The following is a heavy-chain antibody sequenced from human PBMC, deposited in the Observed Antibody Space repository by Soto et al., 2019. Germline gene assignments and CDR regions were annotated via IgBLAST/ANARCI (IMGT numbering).Heavy chain of an antibody. Sequence: VASVKVSCKASGYLFSSFGISWVRQAPGQGLEWMGWISGHKGNTNYAQKFQGRFTMTTDTSTSTAYMELRSLRSDDTAVYYCAVGLSGDKSCDYRGRGTLVAVSS. CDR1: GYLFSSFG. CDR2: ISGHKGNT. J-gene: IGHJ4*02. CDR3: AVGLSGDKSCDY. V-gene: IGHV1-18*04. D-gene: IGHD1-26*01.